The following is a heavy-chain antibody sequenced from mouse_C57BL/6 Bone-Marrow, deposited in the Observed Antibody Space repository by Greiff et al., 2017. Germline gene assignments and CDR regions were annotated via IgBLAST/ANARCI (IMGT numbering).Heavy chain of an antibody. CDR3: ATLYYGNEGIFAY. V-gene: IGHV2-6*01. CDR1: GFSLTSYG. D-gene: IGHD2-1*01. J-gene: IGHJ3*01. Sequence: QVQLMQSGPGLVAPSQSLSITCTVSGFSLTSYGVDWVRQSPGKGLEWLGVIWGVGSTNYNSALKSRLSISKDNSKSQVFLKMNSLQTDDTAMYYCATLYYGNEGIFAYWGQGTLVTVSA. CDR2: IWGVGST.